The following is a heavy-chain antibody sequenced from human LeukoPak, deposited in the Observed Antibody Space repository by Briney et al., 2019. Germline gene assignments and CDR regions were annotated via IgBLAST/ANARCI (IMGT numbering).Heavy chain of an antibody. D-gene: IGHD2/OR15-2a*01. J-gene: IGHJ4*02. CDR2: INPNSGGT. CDR3: ARSGNRRSIFDY. Sequence: ASVKVSCKASGYTFTGYYMHWVRQAPGQGLEWMGWINPNSGGTNYAQKFQGRVTMTRDTSISTAYMELSRLRSDDTPVYYCARSGNRRSIFDYWGQGTLVTVSS. CDR1: GYTFTGYY. V-gene: IGHV1-2*02.